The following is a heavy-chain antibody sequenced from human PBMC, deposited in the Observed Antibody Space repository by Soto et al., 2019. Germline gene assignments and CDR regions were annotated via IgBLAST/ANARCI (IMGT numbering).Heavy chain of an antibody. V-gene: IGHV3-48*04. CDR1: GFTFSSYS. CDR2: IFVSSSPI. D-gene: IGHD3-9*01. CDR3: ARDRDWAFDY. Sequence: GESLKISCVASGFTFSSYSMVWVRQAPGKGLEWVSYIFVSSSPIYYADSVKGQFTVSRDNAQNSVFLLMNSLRAEDTAVYYCARDRDWAFDYWGRGTLVTVS. J-gene: IGHJ4*02.